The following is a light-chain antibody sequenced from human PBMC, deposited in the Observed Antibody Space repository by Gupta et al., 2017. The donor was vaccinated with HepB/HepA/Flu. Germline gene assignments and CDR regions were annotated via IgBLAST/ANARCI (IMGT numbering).Light chain of an antibody. Sequence: QSALTQPRSVSGSPGQPVTTSCTGTSSDVGGYNYVSWYQQHPGKAPQLMIYDVTKRPSGVPDRFSGSKSGNTASLTISGLQAEDEADYYCCSYAGSYAWVFGGGTKLTVL. CDR1: SSDVGGYNY. CDR3: CSYAGSYAWV. V-gene: IGLV2-11*01. CDR2: DVT. J-gene: IGLJ3*02.